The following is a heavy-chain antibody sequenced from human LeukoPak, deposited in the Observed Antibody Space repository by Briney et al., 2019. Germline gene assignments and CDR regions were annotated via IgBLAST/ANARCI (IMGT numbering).Heavy chain of an antibody. J-gene: IGHJ6*04. V-gene: IGHV3-48*03. CDR1: GFTFSSYE. CDR2: ISSSGSTI. D-gene: IGHD3-10*02. CDR3: AELAITMIGGV. Sequence: GWSLRLSCAASGFTFSSYEMNWVRQAPGKGLEWVSYISSSGSTIYYADSVKGRFTISRDNAKNSLYLQMNSLRAEDTAVYYCAELAITMIGGVWGKGTTVTISS.